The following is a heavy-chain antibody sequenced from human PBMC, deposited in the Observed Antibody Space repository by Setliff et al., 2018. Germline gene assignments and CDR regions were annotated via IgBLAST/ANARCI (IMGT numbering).Heavy chain of an antibody. CDR3: ARQPEGGYYDSSGYYGMAPYYCDY. V-gene: IGHV4-38-2*01. CDR2: IYHSGST. Sequence: SETLSLTCAVSGYSISSGYYWGWIRQPPGKGLEWIGSIYHSGSTYYNPSLKSRVTISVDTSKNQFSLELSTVTAADTAVYYCARQPEGGYYDSSGYYGMAPYYCDYWGQGTLVTVSS. CDR1: GYSISSGYY. J-gene: IGHJ4*02. D-gene: IGHD3-22*01.